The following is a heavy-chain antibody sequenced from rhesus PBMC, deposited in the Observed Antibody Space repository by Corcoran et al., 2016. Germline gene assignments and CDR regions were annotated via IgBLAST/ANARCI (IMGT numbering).Heavy chain of an antibody. J-gene: IGHJ1*01. D-gene: IGHD6-13*01. CDR2: SYGGSGST. V-gene: IGHV4-127*01. CDR3: ARGARGSWSVGEDLDF. Sequence: QVQLQESGTGLVKPSENLSLTCAVSGYSISSGYAWGWIRQPPGKGLEWIVESYGGSGSTYYNPSLKRRVTVSKDTSKNQFSLKVRAVTAADTAVYYCARGARGSWSVGEDLDFWGHGARVTVSS. CDR1: GYSISSGYA.